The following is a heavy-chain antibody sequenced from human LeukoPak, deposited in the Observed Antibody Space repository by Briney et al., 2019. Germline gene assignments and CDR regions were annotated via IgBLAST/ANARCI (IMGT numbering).Heavy chain of an antibody. CDR1: GYTFTGYY. D-gene: IGHD5-18*01. CDR2: ISAYNGNT. V-gene: IGHV1-18*04. Sequence: GASVKVSCKASGYTFTGYYMHWVRQAPGQGLEWMGWISAYNGNTNYAQNLQGRVTLTTDTSTSTAYMELRSLRSDDTAVYYCAREHVDTSFDIWGQGTMVTVSS. CDR3: AREHVDTSFDI. J-gene: IGHJ3*02.